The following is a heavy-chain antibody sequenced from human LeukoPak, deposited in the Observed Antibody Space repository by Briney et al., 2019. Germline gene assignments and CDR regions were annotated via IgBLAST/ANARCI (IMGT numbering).Heavy chain of an antibody. J-gene: IGHJ6*02. V-gene: IGHV3-23*01. CDR1: RFTFGSYG. CDR2: ISGHGGNS. Sequence: PGGSLRLSCAASRFTFGSYGMTWVRQAPGKGLEWVSSISGHGGNSYYADSVKGRFTISRDNSKNTLYLQMNSLRAEDTAVYYCARARLRFLEWSYHRYGMDVWGQGTTVTVSS. CDR3: ARARLRFLEWSYHRYGMDV. D-gene: IGHD3-3*01.